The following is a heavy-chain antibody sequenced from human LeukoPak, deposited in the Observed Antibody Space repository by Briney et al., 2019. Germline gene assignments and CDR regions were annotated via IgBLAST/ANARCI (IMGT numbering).Heavy chain of an antibody. CDR1: GFTSSAYD. CDR3: VRAAMPYIINGRRFDY. J-gene: IGHJ4*02. V-gene: IGHV3-13*04. Sequence: GGSLRLSCAASGFTSSAYDMHWVRQITGGGLEWVSTSGAVGDTFYSDSVKGRFTISRENAKNSVHLQMNSLRVEDSAIYFCVRAAMPYIINGRRFDYWGQGTLVTVSS. D-gene: IGHD2-2*01. CDR2: SGAVGDT.